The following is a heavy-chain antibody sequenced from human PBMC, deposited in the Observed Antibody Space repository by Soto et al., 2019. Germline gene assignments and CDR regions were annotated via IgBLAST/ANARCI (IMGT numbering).Heavy chain of an antibody. CDR2: ISYDGSNK. CDR1: GFTFSSYA. CDR3: ARAGSTTGHDY. V-gene: IGHV3-30-3*01. J-gene: IGHJ4*02. D-gene: IGHD1-1*01. Sequence: QVQLVESGGGVVQPGRSLRLSCAASGFTFSSYAMHWVRQAPGKGLEWVAVISYDGSNKYYADSVKGRFTISRDNSKSTLYLQMNSLRDEDTAVYYCARAGSTTGHDYWGQGTLVTVSS.